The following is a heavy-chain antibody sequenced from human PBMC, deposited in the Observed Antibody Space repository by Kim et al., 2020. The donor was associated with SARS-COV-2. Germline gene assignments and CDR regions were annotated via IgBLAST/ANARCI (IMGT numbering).Heavy chain of an antibody. CDR3: ACCRVGGDSDRGDCFDS. V-gene: IGHV4-4*08. Sequence: SETLSLTCTVSGGSISNYYWSWIRQPPGKGLEWIATISSSGSPYSNPSLQSRVTISIDTSKHQFSLRLSSVTAADTAVYYCACCRVGGDSDRGDCFDS. CDR2: ISSSGSP. D-gene: IGHD2-21*02. CDR1: GGSISNYY. J-gene: IGHJ4*01.